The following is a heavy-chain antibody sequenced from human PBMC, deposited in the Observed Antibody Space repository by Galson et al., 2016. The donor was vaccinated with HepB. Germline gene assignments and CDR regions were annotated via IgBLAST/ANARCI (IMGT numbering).Heavy chain of an antibody. J-gene: IGHJ3*01. CDR3: ARTWARGTRDDAFDV. CDR2: MNPNNGDT. CDR1: GYTFSGHY. V-gene: IGHV1-2*02. Sequence: SVKVSCKASGYTFSGHYIHWVRQAPGQGPEWMGCMNPNNGDTRYAQKFQGRVSMTRDTSTSTAYVELSRLRSSDAAVYFCARTWARGTRDDAFDVWGQGTIVT. D-gene: IGHD1/OR15-1a*01.